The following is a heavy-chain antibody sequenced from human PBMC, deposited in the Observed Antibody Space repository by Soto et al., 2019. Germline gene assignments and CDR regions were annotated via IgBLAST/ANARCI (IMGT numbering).Heavy chain of an antibody. D-gene: IGHD3-10*01. CDR2: IIPIFGTA. CDR1: GGTFSSYA. J-gene: IGHJ6*02. Sequence: GASVKVSCKASGGTFSSYAISWVRQAPGQGLEWMGGIIPIFGTANYAQKFQGRVTITADESTSTAYMELSSLRSEDTAVYYCAIGLWFGELRRYYYYGMDVWGQGTTVTVYS. CDR3: AIGLWFGELRRYYYYGMDV. V-gene: IGHV1-69*13.